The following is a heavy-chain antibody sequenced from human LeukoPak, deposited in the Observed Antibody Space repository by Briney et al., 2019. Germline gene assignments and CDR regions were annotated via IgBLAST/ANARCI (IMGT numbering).Heavy chain of an antibody. Sequence: PSGTLSLTCTVSGGSISSYYWSWIRQPPGKGLEWIGYIYYSGSTNYNPSLKSRVTISVDTSKNQFSLKLSSVTAADTAVYYCARASNSGSSRYYFDYWGQGTLVAVSS. CDR1: GGSISSYY. V-gene: IGHV4-59*08. CDR3: ARASNSGSSRYYFDY. D-gene: IGHD1-26*01. CDR2: IYYSGST. J-gene: IGHJ4*02.